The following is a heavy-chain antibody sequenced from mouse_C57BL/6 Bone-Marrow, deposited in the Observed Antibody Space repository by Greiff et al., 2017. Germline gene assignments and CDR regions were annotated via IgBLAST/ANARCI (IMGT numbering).Heavy chain of an antibody. CDR2: IDPSDSYT. D-gene: IGHD2-1*01. V-gene: IGHV1-59*01. Sequence: VQLQQPGAELVRPGTSVTLSCKASGYTFTSYWMHWVKQRPGQGLEWIGVIDPSDSYTNYNQKFKGKATLTVDTSSSTAYMQLSSLTSEDSAVYYCARNYYGNRYYFDYWGQGTTLTVSS. CDR1: GYTFTSYW. CDR3: ARNYYGNRYYFDY. J-gene: IGHJ2*01.